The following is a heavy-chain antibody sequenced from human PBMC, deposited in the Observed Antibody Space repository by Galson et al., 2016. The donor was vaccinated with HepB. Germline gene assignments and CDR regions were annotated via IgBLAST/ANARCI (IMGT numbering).Heavy chain of an antibody. J-gene: IGHJ4*02. CDR3: ARDQLEGLVGGLLQSGFDY. CDR2: IWYDGSNK. Sequence: SLRLSCAASGFTFSSYGMHWVRQAPGKGLEWVAVIWYDGSNKYYADSVKGRFTISRDNSKNTLYLQMNSLRAKDTAVDYCARDQLEGLVGGLLQSGFDYWGQGTLVTVSS. D-gene: IGHD3-10*01. CDR1: GFTFSSYG. V-gene: IGHV3-33*01.